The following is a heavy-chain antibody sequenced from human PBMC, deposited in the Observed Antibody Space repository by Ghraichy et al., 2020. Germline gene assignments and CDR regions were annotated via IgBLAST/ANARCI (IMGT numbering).Heavy chain of an antibody. Sequence: SQTLSLTCTVSGDSLSSSSYYWGWIRQAPGKGLEWIGSIFSSGSAYYNPSLRSRVTISVDTSKNHFSLKLGSVTAADTAVYYCARLDRNGYYHVYWGQGTLVTVSS. V-gene: IGHV4-39*02. CDR2: IFSSGSA. D-gene: IGHD3-22*01. J-gene: IGHJ4*02. CDR1: GDSLSSSSYY. CDR3: ARLDRNGYYHVY.